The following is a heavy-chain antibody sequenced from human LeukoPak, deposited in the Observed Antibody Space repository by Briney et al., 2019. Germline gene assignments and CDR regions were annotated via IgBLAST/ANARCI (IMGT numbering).Heavy chain of an antibody. CDR3: ARDHRPVIQYYYMDV. CDR1: GFSLSNYG. CDR2: LLYDGNTK. D-gene: IGHD1-14*01. Sequence: GGSLRLSCAASGFSLSNYGMHWVRQAPGKGLEWVAALLYDGNTKHYADSVRGRFTISRDISKNTFYVQMNSLTAEDTAVYYCARDHRPVIQYYYMDVWGKGTTVAVSS. J-gene: IGHJ6*03. V-gene: IGHV3-33*01.